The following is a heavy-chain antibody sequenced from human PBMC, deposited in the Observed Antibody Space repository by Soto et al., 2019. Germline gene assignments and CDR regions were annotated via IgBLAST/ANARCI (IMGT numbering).Heavy chain of an antibody. Sequence: QGQLVRSGPEVKKPGASVKVSCKASGYTFSRYGISWVRQAPGQGLEWMGWVSGYNGDTKYAQKVQGRVTMTIDTSTYTAYMELRSLTSDDTAIYYCAKNGQPPYYYYGMDVWGQGTTVTVSS. V-gene: IGHV1-18*01. D-gene: IGHD2-8*01. J-gene: IGHJ6*02. CDR2: VSGYNGDT. CDR1: GYTFSRYG. CDR3: AKNGQPPYYYYGMDV.